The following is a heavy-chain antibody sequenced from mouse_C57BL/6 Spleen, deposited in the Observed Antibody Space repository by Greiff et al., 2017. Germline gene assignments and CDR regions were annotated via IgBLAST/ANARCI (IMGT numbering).Heavy chain of an antibody. J-gene: IGHJ2*01. Sequence: EVQLQQSGAELVRPGASVKLSCTASGFNIKDYYMHWVKQRPEQGLEWIGRIDPEDGDTEYAPKFQGKATMTADTSSNTAYLQLSSLTSEDTAVDYCTTVYYYGSSSWDYGGQGTTLTVSS. CDR1: GFNIKDYY. CDR2: IDPEDGDT. CDR3: TTVYYYGSSSWDY. D-gene: IGHD1-1*01. V-gene: IGHV14-1*01.